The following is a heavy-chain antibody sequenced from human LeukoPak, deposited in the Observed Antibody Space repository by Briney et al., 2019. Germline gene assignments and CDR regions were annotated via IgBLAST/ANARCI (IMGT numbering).Heavy chain of an antibody. V-gene: IGHV1-8*01. CDR1: GYTFTSYD. CDR2: MNPNSGNT. J-gene: IGHJ5*02. D-gene: IGHD6-6*01. CDR3: ARDSSLGWFDP. Sequence: ASVRVSCKASGYTFTSYDINWVRQATGQGLEWMGWMNPNSGNTGYAQKFQGRVIMTRNTSISTAYMELSSLRSEDTAVYYCARDSSLGWFDPWGQGTLVAVSS.